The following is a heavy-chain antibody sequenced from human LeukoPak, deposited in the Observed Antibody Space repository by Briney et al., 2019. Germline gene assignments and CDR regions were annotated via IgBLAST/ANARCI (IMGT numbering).Heavy chain of an antibody. CDR3: ASAGYCSGGSCYSEALDYYYGMDV. CDR1: GFTFSSYS. D-gene: IGHD2-15*01. CDR2: ISSSSSYL. V-gene: IGHV3-21*01. J-gene: IGHJ6*02. Sequence: GGSLRLSCAASGFTFSSYSMNWVRQAPGKGLEWVSSISSSSSYLYYADSVKGRFTISRDNAKNSLYLQMNSLRAEDTAVYYCASAGYCSGGSCYSEALDYYYGMDVWGQGTTVTVSS.